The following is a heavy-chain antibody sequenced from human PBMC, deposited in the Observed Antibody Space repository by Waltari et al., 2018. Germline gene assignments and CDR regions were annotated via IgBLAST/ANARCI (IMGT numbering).Heavy chain of an antibody. V-gene: IGHV4-34*02. J-gene: IGHJ6*03. Sequence: QVHLQQWGAGLLKPSETLSLTCAVSGGSLSGYHWTWIRQPPGKGLEWIGEINDSGRTTYNPSLESRVTVSIDTANNQFSLRVRSVTAADTAVYYCARVVGYYYYYMDVWGKGTTVTISS. CDR1: GGSLSGYH. CDR2: INDSGRT. CDR3: ARVVGYYYYYMDV.